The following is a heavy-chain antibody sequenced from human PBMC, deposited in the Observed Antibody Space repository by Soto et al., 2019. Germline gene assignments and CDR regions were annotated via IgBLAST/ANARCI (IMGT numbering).Heavy chain of an antibody. CDR2: IYWNDDK. V-gene: IGHV2-5*01. CDR3: AHYAYDVGSGYYTSVSYFDY. J-gene: IGHJ4*02. CDR1: GFSLSTSGVG. Sequence: SGPTLVNPTQTLTLTCTFSGFSLSTSGVGVGWIRQPPGKALEWLALIYWNDDKRYSPSLKSRLTITKDTSKNQVVLTMTNMDPVDTATYYCAHYAYDVGSGYYTSVSYFDYWGQGTLVTVSS. D-gene: IGHD3-3*01.